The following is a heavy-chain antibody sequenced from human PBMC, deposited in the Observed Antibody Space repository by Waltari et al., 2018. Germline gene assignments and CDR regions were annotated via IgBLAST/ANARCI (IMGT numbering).Heavy chain of an antibody. CDR3: AREGYTSGRAGNFDY. D-gene: IGHD2-15*01. CDR1: RSAFNHDL. CDR2: MSYDGYSR. Sequence: VESGVGVVLAGGSLGLSSASSRSAFNHDLMHWVRQAPGKGLEWVSAMSYDGYSRYYADSVKGRFTISRDDSLKTVYLQLDSLRVEDTAVYYCAREGYTSGRAGNFDYWGQGTLVTVSS. V-gene: IGHV3-30-3*01. J-gene: IGHJ4*02.